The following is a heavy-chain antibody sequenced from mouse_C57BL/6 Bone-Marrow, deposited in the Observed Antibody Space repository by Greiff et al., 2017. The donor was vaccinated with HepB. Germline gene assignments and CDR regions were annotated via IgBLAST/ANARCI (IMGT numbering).Heavy chain of an antibody. Sequence: VQLQQSGPELVKPGASVKISCKASGYTFTDYYMNWVKQSHGKSLEWIGDINPNNGGTSYNQKFKGKATLTVDKSSSTAYMELRSLTSEDSAVYYCARSGGNLGDYWGQGTSVTVSS. CDR2: INPNNGGT. J-gene: IGHJ4*01. D-gene: IGHD2-1*01. V-gene: IGHV1-26*01. CDR1: GYTFTDYY. CDR3: ARSGGNLGDY.